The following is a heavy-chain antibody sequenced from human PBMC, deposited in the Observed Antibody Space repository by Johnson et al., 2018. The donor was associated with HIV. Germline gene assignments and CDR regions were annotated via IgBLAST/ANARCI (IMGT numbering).Heavy chain of an antibody. CDR1: GFTFDDYG. J-gene: IGHJ3*02. CDR3: AKIQGDTVGYDAFDI. Sequence: VQLVESGGGLVQPGRSLRLSCAASGFTFDDYGMHWVRQAPGKGLEWVSGISWNSGRIGYADSVQGRFTISRDNAKNSLYLQMNSLRAEDTALYYCAKIQGDTVGYDAFDIWGQGTMVTVSS. D-gene: IGHD4-23*01. CDR2: ISWNSGRI. V-gene: IGHV3-9*01.